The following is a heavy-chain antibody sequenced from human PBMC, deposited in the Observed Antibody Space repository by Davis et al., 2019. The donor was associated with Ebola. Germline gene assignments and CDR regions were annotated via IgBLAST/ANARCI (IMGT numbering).Heavy chain of an antibody. V-gene: IGHV3-30-3*01. CDR2: ISYEGSNK. Sequence: GESLKISCAASGFTFSSYAMHSVRQAPGKGLEGVAVISYEGSNKYYADSVKGRFTISRDNSKNTLYLQMNSLRAEDTAVYYCARDYYDSSGYLSLYYYYYGMDVWGQGTTVTVSS. D-gene: IGHD3-22*01. CDR1: GFTFSSYA. J-gene: IGHJ6*02. CDR3: ARDYYDSSGYLSLYYYYYGMDV.